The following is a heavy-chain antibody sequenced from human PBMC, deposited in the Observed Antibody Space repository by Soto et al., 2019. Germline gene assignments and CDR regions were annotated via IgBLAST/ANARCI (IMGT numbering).Heavy chain of an antibody. CDR3: ARARPFTMVRGVTFDP. V-gene: IGHV1-69*13. D-gene: IGHD3-10*01. CDR1: GGTFSSYA. Sequence: SVKVSCKASGGTFSSYAISWVRQAPGQGLEWMGGIIPIFGTANYAQKFQGRVTITADESTSTAYMELSSLRSEDTAVYYCARARPFTMVRGVTFDPWGQGTLVTVSS. J-gene: IGHJ5*02. CDR2: IIPIFGTA.